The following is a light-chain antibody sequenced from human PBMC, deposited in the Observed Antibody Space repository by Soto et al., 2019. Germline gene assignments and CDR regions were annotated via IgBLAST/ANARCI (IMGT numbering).Light chain of an antibody. CDR3: QQSYKTPWT. V-gene: IGKV1-39*01. CDR1: QRIISY. J-gene: IGKJ1*01. CDR2: AAS. Sequence: DIQMTQSPSSLSASVGDRVTITCRASQRIISYLNWYQQKPGKAPNLLIYAASTLESGVPPRFSGSGSGTDFTLTINSLQPEDFATYYCQQSYKTPWTFGQGTKVDI.